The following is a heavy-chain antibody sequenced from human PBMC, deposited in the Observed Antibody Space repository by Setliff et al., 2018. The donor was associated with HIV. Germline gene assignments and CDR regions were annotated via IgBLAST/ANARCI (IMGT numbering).Heavy chain of an antibody. Sequence: KPSETLSLTCADSGYSISSGYYWGWIRQPPGKGLEWIGSIYHSGSTYYNPSLKSRVTISVDTSKNQFSLKLSSVTAADTAVYYCARMYSGYDWSPAGARTRYFDYWGQGTLVTVSS. CDR1: GYSISSGYY. D-gene: IGHD5-12*01. CDR2: IYHSGST. J-gene: IGHJ4*02. V-gene: IGHV4-38-2*01. CDR3: ARMYSGYDWSPAGARTRYFDY.